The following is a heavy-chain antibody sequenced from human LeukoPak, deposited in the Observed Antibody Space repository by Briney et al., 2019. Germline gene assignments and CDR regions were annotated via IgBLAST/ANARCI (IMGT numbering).Heavy chain of an antibody. Sequence: SETLSLTCAVSGYSISSGYYWGWIRQPPGKGLEWIGSIYHSESTYYNPSLKSRVTISVDTSKNQFSLKLSSVTAADTAVYYCARYMVRGVIYPLNDAFDIWGQGTMVTVSS. D-gene: IGHD3-10*01. CDR2: IYHSEST. J-gene: IGHJ3*02. V-gene: IGHV4-38-2*01. CDR3: ARYMVRGVIYPLNDAFDI. CDR1: GYSISSGYY.